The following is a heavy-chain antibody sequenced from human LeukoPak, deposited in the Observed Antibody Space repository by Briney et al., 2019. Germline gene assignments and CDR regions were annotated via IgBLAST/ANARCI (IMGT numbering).Heavy chain of an antibody. J-gene: IGHJ4*02. V-gene: IGHV3-21*01. Sequence: GGSLRLSCAASGFIFSNYNMIWVRQAPGKGLEWVSSISSSSNYIYYADSVKGRFTISRDNAKNSLFLQMNSLRAEDTAVYYCARPFGYFDWLLDYWGQGTQVTVSS. CDR1: GFIFSNYN. CDR2: ISSSSNYI. CDR3: ARPFGYFDWLLDY. D-gene: IGHD3-9*01.